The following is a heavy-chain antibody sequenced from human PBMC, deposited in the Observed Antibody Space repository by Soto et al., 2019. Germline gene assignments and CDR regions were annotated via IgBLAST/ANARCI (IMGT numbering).Heavy chain of an antibody. D-gene: IGHD4-17*01. CDR3: AAGVTTFDY. V-gene: IGHV1-24*01. CDR2: LDYEEGER. CDR1: GTSLSGLP. Sequence: ASVKVSCKVSGTSLSGLPMHWVRQAPGKGLEWMGSLDYEEGERSFAHRFQGRLTVTEDTSTDTAYMELSSLMSEDTAVYYCAAGVTTFDYWGQGSLVTGSS. J-gene: IGHJ4*02.